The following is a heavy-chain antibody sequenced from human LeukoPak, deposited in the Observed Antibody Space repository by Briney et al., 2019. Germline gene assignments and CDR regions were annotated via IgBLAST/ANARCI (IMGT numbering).Heavy chain of an antibody. J-gene: IGHJ5*02. D-gene: IGHD1-26*01. CDR1: GFTFSGSA. CDR2: IDKKDNFYAT. CDR3: TRDSGTYNWLDP. Sequence: GRSLRLSCAASGFTFSGSAIHWVRQSSGKGLEWVGHIDKKDNFYATTSAASVTGRFTISRDDSKNTAYLQMNSLKTEDTALYYCTRDSGTYNWLDPWGQGTLVTVSS. V-gene: IGHV3-73*01.